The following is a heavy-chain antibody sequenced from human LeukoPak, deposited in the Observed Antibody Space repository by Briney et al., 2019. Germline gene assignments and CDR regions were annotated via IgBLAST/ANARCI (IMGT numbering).Heavy chain of an antibody. Sequence: SETLSLTCAVSGYSISSGYYWGWIRQPPGKGLGWIGSIYHSGSTFYHPSLKSRVTISVDTSKNPLSLKLTSVTAADTAVYYCARLKSILAADWGQGALVTVSS. D-gene: IGHD2-21*01. CDR3: ARLKSILAAD. J-gene: IGHJ4*02. V-gene: IGHV4-38-2*01. CDR2: IYHSGST. CDR1: GYSISSGYY.